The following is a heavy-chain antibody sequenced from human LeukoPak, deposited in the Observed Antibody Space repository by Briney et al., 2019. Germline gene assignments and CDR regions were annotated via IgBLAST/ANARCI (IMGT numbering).Heavy chain of an antibody. CDR3: AKFALRYCSGGSCHPFDY. CDR1: GFTFSKSW. Sequence: GGSLRLSCAASGFTFSKSWMSWVRQAPGKGLEWVACIMEDGSVQKYVDSVRGRFTISRDNARNSLYLQMNSLRVEDTAVYYCAKFALRYCSGGSCHPFDYWGQGTLVTVSS. D-gene: IGHD2-15*01. J-gene: IGHJ4*02. CDR2: IMEDGSVQ. V-gene: IGHV3-7*01.